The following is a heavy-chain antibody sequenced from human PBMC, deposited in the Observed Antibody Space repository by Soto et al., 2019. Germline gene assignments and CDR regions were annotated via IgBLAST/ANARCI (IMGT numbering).Heavy chain of an antibody. Sequence: PGGSLRLSCAASGFTFSSYAMSWVRQAPGKGLEWVSAISGSGGSTYYADSVKGRFTISRDNSKNTLYLQMNSLRAEDTAVYYCAKAPKYYYGWGSYFDYWGQGTLVTVSS. D-gene: IGHD3-10*01. V-gene: IGHV3-23*01. CDR3: AKAPKYYYGWGSYFDY. CDR2: ISGSGGST. J-gene: IGHJ4*02. CDR1: GFTFSSYA.